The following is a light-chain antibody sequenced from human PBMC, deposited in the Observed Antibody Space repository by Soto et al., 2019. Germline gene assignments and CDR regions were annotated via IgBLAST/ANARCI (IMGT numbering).Light chain of an antibody. V-gene: IGKV3-20*01. J-gene: IGKJ5*01. CDR1: QSISSN. CDR2: GAS. Sequence: EIVMTQSPAILSVSPGDRATLSCRANQSISSNLAWYQQKPGQAPRLLIYGASSRATGIPDRFSGSGSGTDFTLTISRLEPEDFAVYYCQQYGSSPPITFGQGTRLEIK. CDR3: QQYGSSPPIT.